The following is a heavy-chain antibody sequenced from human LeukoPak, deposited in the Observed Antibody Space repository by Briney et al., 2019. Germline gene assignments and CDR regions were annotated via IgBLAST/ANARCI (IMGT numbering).Heavy chain of an antibody. CDR1: GGSISSHY. CDR3: ARDLGYCSTTSCYTWFDP. V-gene: IGHV4-59*11. Sequence: SETLSLTCTVSGGSISSHYWSWIRQPPGKGLEWIGYIYYSGNTNYNPSLKSRLTMSVNTSKNQFSLKLSSVTAADTAVYYCARDLGYCSTTSCYTWFDPWGQGTLVTVSS. J-gene: IGHJ5*02. D-gene: IGHD2-2*02. CDR2: IYYSGNT.